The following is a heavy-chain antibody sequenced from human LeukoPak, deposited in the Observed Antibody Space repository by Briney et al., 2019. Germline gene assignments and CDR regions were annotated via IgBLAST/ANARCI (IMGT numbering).Heavy chain of an antibody. J-gene: IGHJ3*02. V-gene: IGHV4-39*07. CDR3: VRADYNGGNPGSFDI. Sequence: SATLSLTCTVSGASITIGAESYHWGWIRQPPGKGLEWIGTIYYTGISYYNPSLESQVTSSLDTSKNQFSLTLNSVTAADTAVYYCVRADYNGGNPGSFDIWGRGTMVTVSS. CDR2: IYYTGIS. D-gene: IGHD2-8*01. CDR1: GASITIGAESYH.